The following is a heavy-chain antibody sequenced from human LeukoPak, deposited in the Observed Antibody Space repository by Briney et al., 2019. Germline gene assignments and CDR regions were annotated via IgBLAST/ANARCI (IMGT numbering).Heavy chain of an antibody. J-gene: IGHJ6*04. CDR3: ARDNRSYYYYYYGMDV. CDR2: IYHSGST. V-gene: IGHV4-4*02. Sequence: SETLSLTCAVSGGSISSSNWWSWVRQPPGKGLEWIGEIYHSGSTNYNPSHKSRVTISVDKSKNQFSLKLSSVTAADTAVYYCARDNRSYYYYYYGMDVWGKGTTVTASS. CDR1: GGSISSSNW.